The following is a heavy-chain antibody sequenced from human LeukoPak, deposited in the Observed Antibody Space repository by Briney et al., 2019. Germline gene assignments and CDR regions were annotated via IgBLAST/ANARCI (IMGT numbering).Heavy chain of an antibody. V-gene: IGHV3-48*03. Sequence: GGSLRLSCAASGFTFSGYEMNWVRQAPGKGLEWVSYISSSGSTIYYADSVKGRFTISRDNAKNSLYLQMNSLRAEDTAVYYCARETTGESDYWGQGTLVTVSS. CDR2: ISSSGSTI. J-gene: IGHJ4*02. CDR3: ARETTGESDY. D-gene: IGHD1-14*01. CDR1: GFTFSGYE.